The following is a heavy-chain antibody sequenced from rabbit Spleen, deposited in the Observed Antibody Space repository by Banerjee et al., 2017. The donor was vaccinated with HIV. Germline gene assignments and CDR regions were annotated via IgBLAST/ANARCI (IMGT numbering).Heavy chain of an antibody. CDR3: ARDTGSSFSSYGMDL. D-gene: IGHD8-1*01. Sequence: QSLEESGGDLVKPGASLTLTCIASGVSFSGNSYMCWVRQAPGKGLECGACIYPGSSGSTYFASWAKGRFTISKTSSTTVTLQMTSLTAADTATYFCARDTGSSFSSYGMDLWGQGTLVTVS. J-gene: IGHJ6*01. V-gene: IGHV1S40*01. CDR2: IYPGSSGST. CDR1: GVSFSGNSY.